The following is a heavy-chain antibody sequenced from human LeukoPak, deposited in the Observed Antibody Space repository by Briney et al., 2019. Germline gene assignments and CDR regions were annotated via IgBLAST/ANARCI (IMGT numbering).Heavy chain of an antibody. D-gene: IGHD2-21*02. V-gene: IGHV1-2*02. Sequence: ASVRVSCRASGYTFADYYIHWVRQAPGQGLEWMGWITPNSGGTNYAQKFQGRVTMTRDTSISTAYMELTSLRSDDTAVYYCARDSAYCGGDCPDYWGQGTLVTVSS. J-gene: IGHJ4*02. CDR3: ARDSAYCGGDCPDY. CDR1: GYTFADYY. CDR2: ITPNSGGT.